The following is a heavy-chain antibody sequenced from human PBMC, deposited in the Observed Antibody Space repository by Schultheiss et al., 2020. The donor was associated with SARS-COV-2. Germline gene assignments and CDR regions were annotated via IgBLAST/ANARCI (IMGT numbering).Heavy chain of an antibody. CDR2: INHSGST. CDR1: GGSFSGYY. J-gene: IGHJ4*02. CDR3: ARVGLERRYGTTVTTTQPDY. V-gene: IGHV4-34*01. D-gene: IGHD4-11*01. Sequence: SETLSLTCAVYGGSFSGYYWSWIRQPPGKGLEWIGEINHSGSTNYNPSLKSRVTISVDTSKNQFTLKLSSVTAADTAVYYCARVGLERRYGTTVTTTQPDYWGQGTLVTVSS.